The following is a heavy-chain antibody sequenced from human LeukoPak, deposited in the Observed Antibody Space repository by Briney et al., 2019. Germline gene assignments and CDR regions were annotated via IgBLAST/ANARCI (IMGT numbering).Heavy chain of an antibody. J-gene: IGHJ4*02. D-gene: IGHD6-19*01. Sequence: QKFQGRVTITADESTSTAYMELSSLRSEDTAVYYCARGRMAGTYVFDSWGQGTLVTVSS. CDR3: ARGRMAGTYVFDS. V-gene: IGHV1-69*01.